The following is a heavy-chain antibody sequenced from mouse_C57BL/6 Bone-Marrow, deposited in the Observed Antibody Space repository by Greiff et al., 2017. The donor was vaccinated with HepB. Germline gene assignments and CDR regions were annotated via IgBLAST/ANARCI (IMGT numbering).Heavy chain of an antibody. CDR3: ARERGGYFDV. Sequence: EVQRVESGPGLVKPSQSLSLTCSVTGYSITSGYYWNWIRQFPGNKLEWMGYISYDGSNNYNPSLKNRISITRDTAKNQFFLKLNSVTTEDPATYYGARERGGYFDVWGTGTTVTVSS. CDR2: ISYDGSN. CDR1: GYSITSGYY. V-gene: IGHV3-6*01. J-gene: IGHJ1*03.